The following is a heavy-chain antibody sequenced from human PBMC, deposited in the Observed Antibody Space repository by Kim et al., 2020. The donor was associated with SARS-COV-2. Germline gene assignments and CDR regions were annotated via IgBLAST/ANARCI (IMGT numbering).Heavy chain of an antibody. D-gene: IGHD4-17*01. CDR2: PIGAGGHT. J-gene: IGHJ6*01. CDR1: GFTISSNY. Sequence: GGSLRLSCAASGFTISSNYMDWVRQAPGKGLVWVSRPIGAGGHTYYTDSVKGRFTISRDTSKNTLYLQMSSLSAEDTAVYYCARYGRYY. CDR3: ARYGRYY. V-gene: IGHV3-74*01.